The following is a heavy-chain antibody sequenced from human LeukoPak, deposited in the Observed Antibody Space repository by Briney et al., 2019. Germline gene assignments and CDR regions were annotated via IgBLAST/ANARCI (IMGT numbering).Heavy chain of an antibody. CDR3: AREPPRRIAAAGTRSFYP. CDR2: ISANNGNT. D-gene: IGHD6-13*01. CDR1: GYTFTSYG. Sequence: GASVKVSCKASGYTFTSYGISWVRQAPGQGLEWMGWISANNGNTKYAQKLQGRVTMTTDTSTSTAYMELRSLRSDDTAVYYCAREPPRRIAAAGTRSFYPWGQGTLVTVSS. V-gene: IGHV1-18*01. J-gene: IGHJ5*02.